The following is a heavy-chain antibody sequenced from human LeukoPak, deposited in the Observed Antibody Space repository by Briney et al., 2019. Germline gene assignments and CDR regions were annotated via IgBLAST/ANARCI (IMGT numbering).Heavy chain of an antibody. CDR2: IYYSGST. V-gene: IGHV4-30-4*08. CDR1: GGSISSGDYY. CDR3: ARYCSSTNSFDP. D-gene: IGHD2-2*01. J-gene: IGHJ5*02. Sequence: PSQTLSLTCTVSGGSISSGDYYWSWIRQPPGKGLEWIGYIYYSGSTYYNPSLKSRVTISVDTSKNQFSLQLSYVTASDTAVYFCARYCSSTNSFDPWGQGTLVTVSS.